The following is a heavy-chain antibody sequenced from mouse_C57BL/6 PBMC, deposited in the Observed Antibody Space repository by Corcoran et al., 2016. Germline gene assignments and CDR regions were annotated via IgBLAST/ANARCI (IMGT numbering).Heavy chain of an antibody. Sequence: EVQLQQSGPELVKPGASVKIPCKASGYTFTDYNMDWVKQSHGKSLEWIGDINPNNGGTIYNQKFKGKATLTVDKSSSTAYMELRSLTSEDTAVYYGARSSYDGYYDWYFDVWGTGTTVTVSS. V-gene: IGHV1-18*01. J-gene: IGHJ1*03. D-gene: IGHD2-3*01. CDR3: ARSSYDGYYDWYFDV. CDR1: GYTFTDYN. CDR2: INPNNGGT.